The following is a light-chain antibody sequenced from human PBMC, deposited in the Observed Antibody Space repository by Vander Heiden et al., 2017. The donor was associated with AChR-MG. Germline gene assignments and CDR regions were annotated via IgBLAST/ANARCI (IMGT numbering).Light chain of an antibody. CDR3: QSYDSSLSVVV. CDR1: RSNIGATYD. V-gene: IGLV1-40*01. J-gene: IGLJ2*01. Sequence: QSVLTQPPSVSGAPGQRVTISCTGSRSNIGATYDVHWYQQVPGTAPKLLIYGNSNRPSGVPDRFSGSKSGTSASLAITGLQAEDEADYDCQSYDSSLSVVVFGGGTKLTVL. CDR2: GNS.